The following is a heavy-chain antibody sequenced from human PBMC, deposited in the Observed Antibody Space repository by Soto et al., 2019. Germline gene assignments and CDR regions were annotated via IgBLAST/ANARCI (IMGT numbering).Heavy chain of an antibody. CDR3: ARDIMDTAMVSWADY. V-gene: IGHV3-30-3*01. D-gene: IGHD5-18*01. CDR1: GFTFSSYA. Sequence: GGSLRLSCAASGFTFSSYAMHWVRQAPGKGLEWVAVISYDGSNKYYADSVKGRFTISRDNSKNTLYLQMNSLRAEDTAVYYCARDIMDTAMVSWADYWGQGTLVTVSS. CDR2: ISYDGSNK. J-gene: IGHJ4*02.